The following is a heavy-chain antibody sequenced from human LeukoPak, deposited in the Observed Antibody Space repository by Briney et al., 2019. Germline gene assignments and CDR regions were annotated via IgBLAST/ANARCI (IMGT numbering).Heavy chain of an antibody. Sequence: PSETLSLTCAVSGGSISSGGYSWSWIRQPPGKGLEWIGYIYHSGSTYYNPSLKSRVTISLDTSKNQFSLKLSSVTAADTAVYYCAGHHPRNTVDFWGQGTLVTVSS. V-gene: IGHV4-30-2*01. CDR2: IYHSGST. D-gene: IGHD2/OR15-2a*01. CDR1: GGSISSGGYS. CDR3: AGHHPRNTVDF. J-gene: IGHJ4*02.